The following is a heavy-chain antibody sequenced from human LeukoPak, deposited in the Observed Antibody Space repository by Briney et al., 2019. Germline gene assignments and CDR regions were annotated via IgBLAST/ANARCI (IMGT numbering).Heavy chain of an antibody. CDR3: ARGKVLRYFDWLPDAFDI. CDR2: ISSSSSYI. CDR1: GFTFSSYS. D-gene: IGHD3-9*01. Sequence: SGGSLRLSCAASGFTFSSYSMNWVRQAPGKGLEWVSSISSSSSYIYYADSVKGRFTISRDNAKNSLYLQMNSLRAEDTAVYYCARGKVLRYFDWLPDAFDIWGQGTMVTVSS. J-gene: IGHJ3*02. V-gene: IGHV3-21*01.